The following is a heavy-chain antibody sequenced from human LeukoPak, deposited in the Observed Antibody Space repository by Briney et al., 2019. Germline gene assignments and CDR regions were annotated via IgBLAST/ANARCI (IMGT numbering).Heavy chain of an antibody. CDR3: ARGTLSSGWYPLRAPGGYFDL. CDR2: INHSGST. CDR1: GGSFSGYY. J-gene: IGHJ2*01. D-gene: IGHD6-19*01. V-gene: IGHV4-34*01. Sequence: SETLSLTCAVYGGSFSGYYWSWIRQPPGKGLEWIGEINHSGSTNYNPSLKSRVTISVDTSKNQFSLKLSSVTAADTAVYYCARGTLSSGWYPLRAPGGYFDLWGRGTLVTVSS.